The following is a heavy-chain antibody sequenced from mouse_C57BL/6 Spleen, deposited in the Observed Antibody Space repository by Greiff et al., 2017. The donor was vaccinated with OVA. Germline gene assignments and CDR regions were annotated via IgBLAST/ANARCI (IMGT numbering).Heavy chain of an antibody. Sequence: QVQLQQSGAELARPGASVKLSCKASGYTFTSYGISWVKQRTGQGLEWIGEIYPRSGNTYYNEKFKGKATLTADKSSSTAYMELRSLTSEDSAVYFCARGDPITTVVRGYYFDYWGQGTTLTVSS. CDR3: ARGDPITTVVRGYYFDY. J-gene: IGHJ2*01. D-gene: IGHD1-1*01. V-gene: IGHV1-81*01. CDR2: IYPRSGNT. CDR1: GYTFTSYG.